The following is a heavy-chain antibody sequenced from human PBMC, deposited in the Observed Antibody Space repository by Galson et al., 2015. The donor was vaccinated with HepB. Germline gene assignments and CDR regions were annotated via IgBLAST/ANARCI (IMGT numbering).Heavy chain of an antibody. J-gene: IGHJ4*02. CDR2: MSGSGGST. Sequence: SLRLSCAASGFTLSSYAMSWVRQAPGKGLEWVSGMSGSGGSTYYADSVKGRFTISRDTSKNTLHLQMNSLRAEETAVYYCAKLRGYCTTTSCANFDFWGQGTQVTISS. CDR3: AKLRGYCTTTSCANFDF. V-gene: IGHV3-23*01. CDR1: GFTLSSYA. D-gene: IGHD2-2*01.